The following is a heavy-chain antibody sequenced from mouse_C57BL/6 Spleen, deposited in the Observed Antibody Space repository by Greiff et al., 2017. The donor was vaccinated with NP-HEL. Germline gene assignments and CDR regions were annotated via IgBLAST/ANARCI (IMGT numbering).Heavy chain of an antibody. J-gene: IGHJ2*01. Sequence: QVQLQQSGAELVRPGASVKLSCKASGYTFTDYYINWVKQRPGQGLEWIARIYPGSGNTYYNEKFKGKATLTAEKSSSPAYMQLSSLTSEDSAVYFGERWDYGSSPFDYWGKGTTLTVSS. CDR1: GYTFTDYY. V-gene: IGHV1-76*01. CDR3: ERWDYGSSPFDY. CDR2: IYPGSGNT. D-gene: IGHD1-1*01.